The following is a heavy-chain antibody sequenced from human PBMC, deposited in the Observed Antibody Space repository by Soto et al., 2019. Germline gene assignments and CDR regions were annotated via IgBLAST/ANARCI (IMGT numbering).Heavy chain of an antibody. CDR2: ISYDGRSE. D-gene: IGHD2-15*01. CDR1: GFTFSNFG. V-gene: IGHV3-30*18. CDR3: AKDLDVVMVLSATRGLDV. J-gene: IGHJ6*02. Sequence: GGSLRLSCVASGFTFSNFGMHWVRQAPGKGLEWVAGISYDGRSEYYADSVRGRFTLSRDNSKNTLSLQMISLRPEDTGVYYCAKDLDVVMVLSATRGLDVWGQGTTVTVSS.